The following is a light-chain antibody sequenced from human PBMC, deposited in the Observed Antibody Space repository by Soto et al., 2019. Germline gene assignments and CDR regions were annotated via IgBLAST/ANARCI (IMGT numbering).Light chain of an antibody. Sequence: QSVLTQPASVSGSTGQSITISCTGTSSDVGGYNYVSWYQQHPGKAPKVMIYDVSNRPSGVSNRFSGSKSGNTASLTISGLQAEDEADYYCSSYTSSSTLGVFGGGTQLTV. J-gene: IGLJ2*01. CDR2: DVS. CDR1: SSDVGGYNY. V-gene: IGLV2-14*01. CDR3: SSYTSSSTLGV.